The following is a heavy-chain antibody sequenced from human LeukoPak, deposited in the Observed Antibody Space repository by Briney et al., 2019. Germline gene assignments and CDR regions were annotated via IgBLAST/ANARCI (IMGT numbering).Heavy chain of an antibody. CDR2: INPKSGGI. J-gene: IGHJ5*02. CDR3: ARDVGQDNNGYRGCFDP. CDR1: GYSFSDYS. Sequence: GASVKVSFKTSGYSFSDYSMHWVRQAPGQGLEWMGWINPKSGGIKFAQKFQGRVSMTRDTSISTAYMELSRPRSDDTAVYFCARDVGQDNNGYRGCFDPWGQGTLVTISS. V-gene: IGHV1-2*02. D-gene: IGHD3-22*01.